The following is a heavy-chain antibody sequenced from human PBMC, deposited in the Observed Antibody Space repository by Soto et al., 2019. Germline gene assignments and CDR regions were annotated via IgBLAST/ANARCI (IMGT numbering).Heavy chain of an antibody. J-gene: IGHJ4*02. CDR2: ISYSGST. D-gene: IGHD1-26*01. V-gene: IGHV4-30-4*01. Sequence: SETLSLTCTVSGGSFSSADYYWNWIRQPPGKGLEWIGHISYSGSTSYNPSLKSRVIISLDTSKNQFSLKLSSVTAADTAVYYRSRIPTLNSPAPFDSWGQGTLVTVSS. CDR3: SRIPTLNSPAPFDS. CDR1: GGSFSSADYY.